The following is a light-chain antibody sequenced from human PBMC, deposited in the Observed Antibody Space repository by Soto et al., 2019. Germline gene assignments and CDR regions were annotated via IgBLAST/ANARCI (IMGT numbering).Light chain of an antibody. CDR2: EVS. J-gene: IGLJ2*01. CDR3: CSYAGSSTYVV. Sequence: LTQPASVSGSPGQSITISCTGTSSDVGSYNLVSWYQQHPGKAPKLMIYEVSKRPSGVSNRFSGSKSGNTASLTISGLQAEDEADYYCCSYAGSSTYVVFGGGTKVTV. CDR1: SSDVGSYNL. V-gene: IGLV2-23*02.